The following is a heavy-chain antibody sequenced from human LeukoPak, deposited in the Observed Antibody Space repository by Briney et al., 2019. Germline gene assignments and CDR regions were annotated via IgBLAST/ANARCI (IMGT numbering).Heavy chain of an antibody. CDR1: GFTFSSYS. Sequence: GGSLRLSCAASGFTFSSYSMNWVRQAPGKGLEWVSSISGSTSYIYYADSVKGRFTISRDNAKNSLYLQMNSLRAEDTAVYYCAKDIWGYCSSTSCYTHNSLFTFDYWGQGTLVTVSS. D-gene: IGHD2-2*02. CDR3: AKDIWGYCSSTSCYTHNSLFTFDY. V-gene: IGHV3-21*01. J-gene: IGHJ4*02. CDR2: ISGSTSYI.